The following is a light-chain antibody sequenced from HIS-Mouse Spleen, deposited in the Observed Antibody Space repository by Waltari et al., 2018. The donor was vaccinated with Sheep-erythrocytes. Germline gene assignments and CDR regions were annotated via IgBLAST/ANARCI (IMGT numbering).Light chain of an antibody. CDR1: ALPKKY. CDR3: YSTDSSGNHWV. V-gene: IGLV3-10*01. CDR2: EES. J-gene: IGLJ3*02. Sequence: SYELTQPPSVSVSPGQTARITCPGDALPKKYAYWYQQKSGQAPVLVIYEESKRPSGIPGGFSCSTSGTMATLTISGAQVEDEADYYCYSTDSSGNHWVFGGGTKLTVL.